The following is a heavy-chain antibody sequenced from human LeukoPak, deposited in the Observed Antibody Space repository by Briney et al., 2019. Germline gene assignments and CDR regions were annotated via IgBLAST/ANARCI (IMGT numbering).Heavy chain of an antibody. Sequence: ASVKVSCKASGYTFTSYDINWVRQATGQGVEWMGWMNPNSGNTGYAQKFQGRVTITRNTSISTAYMELSSLRSEDTAVYYCARDPYCGGDCYLSYNWFDPWGQGTLVTVSS. J-gene: IGHJ5*02. D-gene: IGHD2-21*01. V-gene: IGHV1-8*03. CDR1: GYTFTSYD. CDR3: ARDPYCGGDCYLSYNWFDP. CDR2: MNPNSGNT.